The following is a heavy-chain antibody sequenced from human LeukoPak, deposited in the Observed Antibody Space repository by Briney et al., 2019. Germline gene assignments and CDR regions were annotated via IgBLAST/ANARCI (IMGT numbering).Heavy chain of an antibody. J-gene: IGHJ4*02. Sequence: PSQTLSLTCTVSGGSISSGSYYWSWIRQPAGKGLEWIGRIYSSGSTNYNPSLKSRVTISVDTSKNQFSLKLSSVTAADTAVYYCAIGGGIHLMVRGVRPAEYWGQGTLVTVSS. CDR3: AIGGGIHLMVRGVRPAEY. D-gene: IGHD3-10*01. CDR2: IYSSGST. CDR1: GGSISSGSYY. V-gene: IGHV4-61*02.